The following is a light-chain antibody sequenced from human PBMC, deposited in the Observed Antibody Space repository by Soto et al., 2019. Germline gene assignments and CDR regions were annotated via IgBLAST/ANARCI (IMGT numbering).Light chain of an antibody. CDR3: QQYHTYRT. Sequence: DIQMTQSPSTLSASVGDRVIITCRASQSINNWLAWYQQKPGKAPKLLIYKASTLESWVPSRFSGSGSGTEFTLTISSLQPDDSATYYCQQYHTYRTFGPGTKVDIK. CDR2: KAS. CDR1: QSINNW. J-gene: IGKJ3*01. V-gene: IGKV1-5*03.